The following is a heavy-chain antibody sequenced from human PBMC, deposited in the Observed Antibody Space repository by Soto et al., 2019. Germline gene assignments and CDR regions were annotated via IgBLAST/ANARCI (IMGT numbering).Heavy chain of an antibody. CDR3: AKEAGGGIGMVTSSFGF. D-gene: IGHD5-18*01. V-gene: IGHV3-23*01. CDR1: GITFSNYA. CDR2: ISGSGTST. Sequence: EVQLLESGGGLVQPGGSLRLSCAASGITFSNYALSWVRQAPGKGLEWVSGISGSGTSTYYADSGRGRFTISRDYSKNTLYLEMNGLGADDTAVYYCAKEAGGGIGMVTSSFGFWGQGTLVTVS. J-gene: IGHJ4*02.